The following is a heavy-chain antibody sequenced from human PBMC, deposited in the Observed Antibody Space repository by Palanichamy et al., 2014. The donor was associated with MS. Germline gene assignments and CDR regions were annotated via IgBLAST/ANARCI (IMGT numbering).Heavy chain of an antibody. CDR1: GFTFKNYA. D-gene: IGHD3-16*02. CDR3: ARENTVIVTRSFDI. V-gene: IGHV3-64*07. J-gene: IGHJ3*02. Sequence: EVQLVESGGDLVQPGGSLRLSCVASGFTFKNYAMHWVRQAPGEGLAYVSAISSDGHNTFHADSVKGRFTISRDTSRNTVYLQMGSLRPEDTAVYYCARENTVIVTRSFDIWGQGTVVTVSS. CDR2: ISSDGHNT.